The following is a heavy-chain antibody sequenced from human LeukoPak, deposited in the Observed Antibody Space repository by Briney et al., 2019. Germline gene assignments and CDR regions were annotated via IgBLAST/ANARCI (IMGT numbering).Heavy chain of an antibody. CDR2: ISSSGSTI. J-gene: IGHJ3*01. CDR1: GFTFSSFA. Sequence: PGGSLRLSCAASGFTFSSFAMSWVRQAPGKGLEWISYISSSGSTIYYADSVKGRFTISRDNAKNSLYLQMNSLRAEDTAIYYCARGVTSGGPWGQGTMVTVSS. V-gene: IGHV3-48*03. D-gene: IGHD4-17*01. CDR3: ARGVTSGGP.